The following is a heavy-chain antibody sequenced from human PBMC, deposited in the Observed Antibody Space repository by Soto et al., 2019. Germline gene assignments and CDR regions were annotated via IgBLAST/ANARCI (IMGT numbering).Heavy chain of an antibody. V-gene: IGHV3-33*01. J-gene: IGHJ4*02. CDR3: ARAYYYDSSGYLDY. Sequence: QVQLVESGGGVVQPGRSLRLSCAASGFTFSSYGMHWVRQAPGKGLEWVAVIWYDGSNKYYADSVKGRFTISRDKSKNTLYLQMNSLRAEDTAVYYCARAYYYDSSGYLDYWGQGTLVTVSS. D-gene: IGHD3-22*01. CDR1: GFTFSSYG. CDR2: IWYDGSNK.